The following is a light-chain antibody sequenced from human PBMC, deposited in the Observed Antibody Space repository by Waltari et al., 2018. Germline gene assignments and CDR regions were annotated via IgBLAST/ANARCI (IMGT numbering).Light chain of an antibody. CDR3: QAWDSSTAWV. CDR2: EDN. CDR1: ELGDKY. V-gene: IGLV3-1*01. Sequence: SYELTQPPSVSVSPGQTASITCSRDELGDKYACWYQQKPGQSPVLVIYEDNRRPSGIPDRFSGSYSGNTATLTISGTQAMDEADYYCQAWDSSTAWVFGGGTKLTVL. J-gene: IGLJ2*01.